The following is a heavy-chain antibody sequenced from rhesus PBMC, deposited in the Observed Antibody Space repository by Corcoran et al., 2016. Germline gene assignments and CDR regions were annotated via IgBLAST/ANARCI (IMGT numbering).Heavy chain of an antibody. Sequence: QLQLQESGPGLVKPSETLSLTCAVSGGSISGFWWRWIRQPPGTGLEGIGGVDSSGSPDYNPSLKSRVTISRDTSKNQFSLKLSSVTAADTAVYYCARGRAYCSSTYCTKAAAGTGRYYFDYWGQGVLVTVSS. CDR2: VDSSGSP. V-gene: IGHV4-165*01. D-gene: IGHD2-15*01. CDR1: GGSISGFW. J-gene: IGHJ4*01. CDR3: ARGRAYCSSTYCTKAAAGTGRYYFDY.